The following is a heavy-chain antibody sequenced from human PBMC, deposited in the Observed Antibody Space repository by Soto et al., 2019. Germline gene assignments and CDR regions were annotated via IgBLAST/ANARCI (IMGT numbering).Heavy chain of an antibody. Sequence: SETLSLTCSVSGGSVSTGSYDWSWIRQPPGKGLEWIGKIFFTGSAHYNPSLRNRVTMSVDTSKDQFSLTLTSVTAADTAVYYCARDGHGMDVWGQGTTVTVSS. CDR1: GGSVSTGSYD. J-gene: IGHJ6*02. V-gene: IGHV4-61*01. CDR2: IFFTGSA. CDR3: ARDGHGMDV.